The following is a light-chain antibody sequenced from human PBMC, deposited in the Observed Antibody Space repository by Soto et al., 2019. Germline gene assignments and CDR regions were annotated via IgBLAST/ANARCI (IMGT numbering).Light chain of an antibody. CDR1: SSNIGNNY. CDR2: DNN. J-gene: IGLJ2*01. CDR3: GTWDSNLSAGV. Sequence: QSVLTQPPSVSAAPGQKVTISCSGSSSNIGNNYVSWYQQLPGTAPKLLIYDNNKRPSGIPDRFSGSKSGTSATLGITGLQTGDEADYYCGTWDSNLSAGVFGDGTKLTVL. V-gene: IGLV1-51*01.